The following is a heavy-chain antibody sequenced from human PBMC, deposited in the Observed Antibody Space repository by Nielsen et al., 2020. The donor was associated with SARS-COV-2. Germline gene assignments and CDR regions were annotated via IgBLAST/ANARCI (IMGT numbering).Heavy chain of an antibody. Sequence: SETLSLTCAVYGGSFSGYYWSWIRQPPGKGLEWIGYIYYSGSTNYNPSLKSRVTISVDTSKNQFSLKLSSVTAADTAVYYCASGLGVVAYWGQGTLVTVSS. CDR1: GGSFSGYY. CDR3: ASGLGVVAY. J-gene: IGHJ4*02. CDR2: IYYSGST. D-gene: IGHD3/OR15-3a*01. V-gene: IGHV4-59*01.